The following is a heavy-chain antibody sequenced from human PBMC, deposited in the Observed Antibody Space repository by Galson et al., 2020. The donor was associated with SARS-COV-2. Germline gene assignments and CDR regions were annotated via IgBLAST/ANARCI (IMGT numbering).Heavy chain of an antibody. CDR1: GYTFTSYG. J-gene: IGHJ4*02. CDR3: ARGESNYDFWSGYFDNIDY. CDR2: ISAYNGNT. D-gene: IGHD3-3*01. V-gene: IGHV1-18*04. Sequence: ASVKVSCKASGYTFTSYGISWVRQAPGQGLEWMGWISAYNGNTNYAQKLQGRVTMTTDTSTSTAYMELSSLRSDDTAVYYCARGESNYDFWSGYFDNIDYWGQGTLVTVSS.